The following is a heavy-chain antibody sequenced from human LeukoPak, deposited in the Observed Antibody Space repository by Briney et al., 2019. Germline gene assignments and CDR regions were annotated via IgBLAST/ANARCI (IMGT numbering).Heavy chain of an antibody. CDR2: IYTSGST. CDR3: ARELENSSCYYMDV. CDR1: GYSISSGYY. J-gene: IGHJ6*03. Sequence: PSETLSLTCTVSGYSISSGYYWGWIRQPPGKGLEWIGRIYTSGSTNYNPSLKSRVTISVDTSKNQFSLKLSSVTAADTAVYYCARELENSSCYYMDVWGKGTTVTISS. D-gene: IGHD6-6*01. V-gene: IGHV4-38-2*02.